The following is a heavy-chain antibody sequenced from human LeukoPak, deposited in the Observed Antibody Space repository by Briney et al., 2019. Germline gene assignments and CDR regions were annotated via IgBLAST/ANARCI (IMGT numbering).Heavy chain of an antibody. CDR3: ARDLWDSNSYYYGMDV. V-gene: IGHV3-48*04. J-gene: IGHJ6*02. D-gene: IGHD1-26*01. CDR2: ISSSSSTI. CDR1: GFTFSSYA. Sequence: GGSLRLSCAASGFTFSSYAMNWVRQAPGKGLEWVSYISSSSSTISYADSVKGRFTISRDNAKNSLYLQMNSLRAEDTAVYYCARDLWDSNSYYYGMDVWGRGTTVTVSS.